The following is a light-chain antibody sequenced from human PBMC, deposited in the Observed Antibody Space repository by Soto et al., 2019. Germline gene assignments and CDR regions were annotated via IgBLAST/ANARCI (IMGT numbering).Light chain of an antibody. CDR3: SSYTSSSTYV. J-gene: IGLJ1*01. Sequence: QSALTQPASVSWAPGQSITISCTGTSSDIRGYHYVSWYQQHPGKAPKLMISDVSNRPSGVSNRFSGSTSGNTASLPISGLLSEDEADYYCSSYTSSSTYVFVTGTKLTVL. V-gene: IGLV2-14*03. CDR2: DVS. CDR1: SSDIRGYHY.